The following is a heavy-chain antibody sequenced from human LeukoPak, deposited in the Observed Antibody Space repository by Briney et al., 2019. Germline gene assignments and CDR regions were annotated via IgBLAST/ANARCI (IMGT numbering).Heavy chain of an antibody. V-gene: IGHV3-21*04. Sequence: GGSLRLSCAASGFIFSNYGMSWVRQAPGKGLEWVSSISFSSTHIYYADSIQGRFTISRDNAENSLYLQMNSLRAEDTAVYYCAKAYYDFWSGYFSDAFDIWGQGTMVTVSS. CDR3: AKAYYDFWSGYFSDAFDI. D-gene: IGHD3-3*01. J-gene: IGHJ3*02. CDR2: ISFSSTHI. CDR1: GFIFSNYG.